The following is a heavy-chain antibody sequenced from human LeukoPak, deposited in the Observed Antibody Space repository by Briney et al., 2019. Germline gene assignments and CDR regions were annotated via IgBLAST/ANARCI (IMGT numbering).Heavy chain of an antibody. J-gene: IGHJ4*02. CDR1: GFTFSSYA. D-gene: IGHD5-24*01. Sequence: GGSLRLSCAASGFTFSSYAMSWVRQAPGKGLEWVSAISGSGGSTYYADSVKGRFTISRDNSKNSLYLQMNSLRAEDTAVYYCASPSRDGYEFDYWGQGTLVTVSS. V-gene: IGHV3-23*01. CDR3: ASPSRDGYEFDY. CDR2: ISGSGGST.